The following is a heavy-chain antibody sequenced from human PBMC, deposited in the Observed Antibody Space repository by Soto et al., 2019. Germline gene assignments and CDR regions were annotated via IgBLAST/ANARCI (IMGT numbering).Heavy chain of an antibody. V-gene: IGHV3-21*01. CDR2: ISSSSSYI. CDR1: GFTFSSYS. Sequence: GGSLRLSCAASGFTFSSYSMNWVRQAPGKGLEWVSSISSSSSYIYYADSVKGRFTISRDNAKNSLYLQMNSLRAEDTAVYYCARALTVYYDSSEFDYWGQGTLVTVSS. CDR3: ARALTVYYDSSEFDY. J-gene: IGHJ4*02. D-gene: IGHD3-22*01.